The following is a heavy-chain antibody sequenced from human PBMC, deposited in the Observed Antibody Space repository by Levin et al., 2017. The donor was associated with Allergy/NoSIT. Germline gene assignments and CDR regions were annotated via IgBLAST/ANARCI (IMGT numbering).Heavy chain of an antibody. CDR2: INQDGSEK. D-gene: IGHD6-13*01. CDR1: GFTFSSYW. V-gene: IGHV3-7*01. Sequence: GGSLRLSCAASGFTFSSYWMSWVRQPPGKGLEWVANINQDGSEKYYVDSVKGRFTISRDNAKNSLYLQMNSLRAEDTAVYYCARSGYSSSWDYLFDYWGQGTLVTVSS. J-gene: IGHJ4*02. CDR3: ARSGYSSSWDYLFDY.